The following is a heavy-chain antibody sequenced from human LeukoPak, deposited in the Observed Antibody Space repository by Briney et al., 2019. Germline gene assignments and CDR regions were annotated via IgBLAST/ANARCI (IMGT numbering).Heavy chain of an antibody. CDR2: ISGSGSNT. D-gene: IGHD2-15*01. CDR1: GFTFSSYW. V-gene: IGHV3-23*01. J-gene: IGHJ4*02. CDR3: AKDGFCSGGSCYVLQFDQ. Sequence: GGSLRLSCAASGFTFSSYWMSWVRQAPGKGLEWVSSISGSGSNTSYADSVKGRFTISRDNSKNTLYLQVNSLRAEDTAVYYCAKDGFCSGGSCYVLQFDQWGQGTLVTVSS.